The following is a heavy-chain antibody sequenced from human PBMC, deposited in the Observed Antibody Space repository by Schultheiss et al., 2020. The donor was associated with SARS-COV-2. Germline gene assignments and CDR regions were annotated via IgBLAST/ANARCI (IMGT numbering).Heavy chain of an antibody. D-gene: IGHD2-15*01. Sequence: SETLSLTCTVSGGSISSYYWSWIRQPPGKGLEWIGYIYYSGSTNYNPSLKSRVTMSGDTSKNQFSLKLSSVTAADTAVYYCARDIMARGGNWFDPWGQGTLVTVSS. V-gene: IGHV4-59*12. CDR2: IYYSGST. J-gene: IGHJ5*02. CDR3: ARDIMARGGNWFDP. CDR1: GGSISSYY.